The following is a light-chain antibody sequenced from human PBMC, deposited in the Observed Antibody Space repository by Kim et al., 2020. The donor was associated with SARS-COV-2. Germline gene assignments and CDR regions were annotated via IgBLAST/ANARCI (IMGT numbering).Light chain of an antibody. J-gene: IGKJ2*01. CDR1: QSVLYSSNNKNY. Sequence: RATINCKSSQSVLYSSNNKNYLAWYQQKPGQPPKLLIYWASTRKSGVPDRFSGSGSGTDFAHTISSLQAEDVAVYYCQRYYSTPYTFGQGTKLEI. CDR3: QRYYSTPYT. CDR2: WAS. V-gene: IGKV4-1*01.